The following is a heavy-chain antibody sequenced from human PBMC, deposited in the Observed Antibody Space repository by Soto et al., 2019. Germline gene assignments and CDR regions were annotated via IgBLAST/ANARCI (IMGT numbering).Heavy chain of an antibody. D-gene: IGHD3-3*01. J-gene: IGHJ3*02. CDR3: ARGSAQYDFWNPTSAFDI. Sequence: SETLSLTCTVSGGSISSYYWSWIRQPPGKGLEWIGYIYYSGSTNYNPSLKSRVTISVDNSKNTLYLQMNSLRAEDTAVYYCARGSAQYDFWNPTSAFDIWGQGTMVTVSS. CDR2: IYYSGST. CDR1: GGSISSYY. V-gene: IGHV4-59*01.